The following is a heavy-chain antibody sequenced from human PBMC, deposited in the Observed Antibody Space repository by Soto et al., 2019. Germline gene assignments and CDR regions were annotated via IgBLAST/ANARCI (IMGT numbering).Heavy chain of an antibody. CDR1: GYTFTSYY. CDR2: INPSDST. CDR3: ARVYCSGGSCYSIDY. D-gene: IGHD2-15*01. V-gene: IGHV1-46*03. J-gene: IGHJ4*02. Sequence: QVQLVQSGAEVKKPGASVKVSCKASGYTFTSYYMHWVRQAPGQGLEWMGIINPSDSTSYAQKFQARVTMTRDTSTSTGYMELSSLRSEDTVVYYCARVYCSGGSCYSIDYWGQGTLVTVSS.